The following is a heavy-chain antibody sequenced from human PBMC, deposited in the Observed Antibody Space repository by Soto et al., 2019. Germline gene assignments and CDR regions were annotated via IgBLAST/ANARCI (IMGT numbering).Heavy chain of an antibody. Sequence: PLETLSLICTVSGGSMSNYYWAWIRQPPGKGLERIGYISHSGSTKYNPSLKSRVTISVDTSKNQFSLNLNSVTAADTAVYYCMRSHGAYWGQGTLVTVSS. CDR3: MRSHGAY. J-gene: IGHJ4*02. D-gene: IGHD3-10*01. CDR2: ISHSGST. V-gene: IGHV4-59*01. CDR1: GGSMSNYY.